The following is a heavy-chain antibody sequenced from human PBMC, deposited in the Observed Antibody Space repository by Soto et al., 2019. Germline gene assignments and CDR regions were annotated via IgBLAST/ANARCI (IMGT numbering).Heavy chain of an antibody. D-gene: IGHD5-12*01. V-gene: IGHV3-21*01. Sequence: GGSLRLSCAASGFTFSSYSMNWVRQAPGKGLEWVSSISSSSSYIYYADSVKGRFTISRDNANNSLYLKMNSLKAEDTAVYYCASDTTYRGYEHLFDYWGQGTLVTVSS. CDR2: ISSSSSYI. CDR1: GFTFSSYS. J-gene: IGHJ4*02. CDR3: ASDTTYRGYEHLFDY.